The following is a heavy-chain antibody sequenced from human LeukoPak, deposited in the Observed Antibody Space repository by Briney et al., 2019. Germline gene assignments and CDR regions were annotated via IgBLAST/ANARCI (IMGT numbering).Heavy chain of an antibody. D-gene: IGHD3-16*01. J-gene: IGHJ3*02. Sequence: GGSLRLSCPAAGLTFSTFWMTWVRQAPGKGLEWVANIKEDGSAKSYVDSVKGRFTISRDNAKNSLYLQMNSLRVEDTAVYYCARDYDYHSRTGYHLDAYDIWGQGTTVTVSS. CDR2: IKEDGSAK. CDR3: ARDYDYHSRTGYHLDAYDI. V-gene: IGHV3-7*01. CDR1: GLTFSTFW.